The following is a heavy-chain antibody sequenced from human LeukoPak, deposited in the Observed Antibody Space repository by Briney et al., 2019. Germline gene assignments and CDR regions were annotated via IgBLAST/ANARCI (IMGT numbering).Heavy chain of an antibody. Sequence: ASVTVSCKASRYTLTGYYMHWVRQAPGQGLEWMGWINPSGTGSSYPQKLQGRNTRGRDTSTSTVYMELSSLRSQDTALYYCATDHSMANTAWWFDPWGQGTLVTVSS. J-gene: IGHJ5*02. V-gene: IGHV1-46*01. CDR2: INPSGTGS. CDR3: ATDHSMANTAWWFDP. CDR1: RYTLTGYY. D-gene: IGHD5-24*01.